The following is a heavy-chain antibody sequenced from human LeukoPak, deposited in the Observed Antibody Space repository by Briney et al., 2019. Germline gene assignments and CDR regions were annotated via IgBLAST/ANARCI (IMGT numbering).Heavy chain of an antibody. V-gene: IGHV1-46*01. CDR2: VNPTRGVS. CDR3: ARERQYCSGSACYASDY. J-gene: IGHJ4*02. CDR1: GYRFTNFY. D-gene: IGHD2-2*01. Sequence: ASVKISCRTSGYRFTNFYIHWVRQAPGQGLEWMGEVNPTRGVSIYAQKFQGRVTMTRDTSTSTVYMALSSLTSDDAAVYFCARERQYCSGSACYASDYCGQGTLVTVSS.